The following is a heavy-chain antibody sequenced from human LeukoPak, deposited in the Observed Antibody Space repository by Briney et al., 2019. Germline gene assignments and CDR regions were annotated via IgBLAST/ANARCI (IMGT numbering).Heavy chain of an antibody. V-gene: IGHV4-59*11. CDR1: GGRINNHY. Sequence: SETLSLTCTVSGGRINNHYWTWIRQPPGKGLEWLGYIYYSGTTNYNPSLRSRVTISIDTSKNQFSLKMSSVTAADTAVYYCARDQMGASHFDYWGQGTLVTVSS. D-gene: IGHD4/OR15-4a*01. CDR2: IYYSGTT. J-gene: IGHJ4*02. CDR3: ARDQMGASHFDY.